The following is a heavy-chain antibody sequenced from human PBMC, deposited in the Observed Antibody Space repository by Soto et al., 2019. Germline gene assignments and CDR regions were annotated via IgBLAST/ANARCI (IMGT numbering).Heavy chain of an antibody. D-gene: IGHD3-10*01. CDR3: ARERYYYGSGRGGSDY. CDR1: GGSISSYY. V-gene: IGHV4-59*01. Sequence: SETLSLTCTVSGGSISSYYWSWIRQPPGKGLEWIGYIYYSGSTNCNPSLKSRVTISVDTSKNQFSLKLSSVTAADTAVYYCARERYYYGSGRGGSDYWGQGTLVTVS. J-gene: IGHJ4*02. CDR2: IYYSGST.